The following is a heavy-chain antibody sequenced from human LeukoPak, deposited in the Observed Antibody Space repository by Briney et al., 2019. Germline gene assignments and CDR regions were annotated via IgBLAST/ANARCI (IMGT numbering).Heavy chain of an antibody. Sequence: SETLSLTCTVSGGSISSGSYYWGWIRQPPGKGLEWIGSIYYSGSTYYNPSLKSRVTISVDTSKNQFSLKLSSVTAADTAVYYCARRTHSGSYLLWFDPWGQGTLVTVSS. J-gene: IGHJ5*02. CDR3: ARRTHSGSYLLWFDP. D-gene: IGHD1-26*01. V-gene: IGHV4-39*01. CDR2: IYYSGST. CDR1: GGSISSGSYY.